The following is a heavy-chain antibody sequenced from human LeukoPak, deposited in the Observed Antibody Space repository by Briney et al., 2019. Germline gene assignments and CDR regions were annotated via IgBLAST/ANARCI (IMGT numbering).Heavy chain of an antibody. Sequence: PSETLSLTCTVSGGSISSYYWSWIRQPPGKGLEWIGYIYYSGSTYYNPSLKSRVTISVDTSKNQFSLKLSSVTAADTAVYYCARDNSGPYGMDVWGQGTTVTVSS. CDR1: GGSISSYY. CDR2: IYYSGST. J-gene: IGHJ6*02. D-gene: IGHD5-12*01. V-gene: IGHV4-59*12. CDR3: ARDNSGPYGMDV.